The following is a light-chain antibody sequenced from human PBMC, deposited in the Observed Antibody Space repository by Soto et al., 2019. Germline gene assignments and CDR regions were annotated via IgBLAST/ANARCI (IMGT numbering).Light chain of an antibody. Sequence: ETVMTQSPATLSVSPGERAPLSCRASQSVSSIYLAWYQQKPGQAPRLLIYGASSRATGIPDRFSGSGSGTDFTLTIPRLEPEDFAVYYCLQYGSSVWTFGQGTKVDIK. J-gene: IGKJ1*01. CDR3: LQYGSSVWT. CDR2: GAS. V-gene: IGKV3-20*01. CDR1: QSVSSIY.